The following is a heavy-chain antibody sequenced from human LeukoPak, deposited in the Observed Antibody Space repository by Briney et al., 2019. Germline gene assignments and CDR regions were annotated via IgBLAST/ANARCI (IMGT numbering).Heavy chain of an antibody. CDR3: ARVYCSSNSCRVGYYFDY. Sequence: GGSLRLSCAASGFTFSSYSMNWVRRAPGKGLEWVSSISSSSSYIYYANSVKGRFTISRDNAKNSLYLQMNRTRAEDTAVYYCARVYCSSNSCRVGYYFDYWGQGTLVTVSS. CDR1: GFTFSSYS. D-gene: IGHD2-2*01. CDR2: ISSSSSYI. J-gene: IGHJ4*02. V-gene: IGHV3-21*01.